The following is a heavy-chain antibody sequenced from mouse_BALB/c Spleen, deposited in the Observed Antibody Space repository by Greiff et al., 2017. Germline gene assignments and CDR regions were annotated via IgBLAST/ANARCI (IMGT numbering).Heavy chain of an antibody. V-gene: IGHV5-17*02. CDR2: ISSGSSTI. CDR3: ARDRYDEAWFAY. Sequence: EVQLQESGGGLVQPGGSRKLSCAASGFTFSSFGMHWVRQAPEKGLEWVAYISSGSSTIYYADTVKGRFTISRDNPKNTLFLQMTSLRSEDTAMYYCARDRYDEAWFAYWGQGTLVTVSA. J-gene: IGHJ3*01. D-gene: IGHD2-14*01. CDR1: GFTFSSFG.